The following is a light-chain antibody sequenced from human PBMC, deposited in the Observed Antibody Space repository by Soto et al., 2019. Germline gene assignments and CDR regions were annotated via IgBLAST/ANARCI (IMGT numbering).Light chain of an antibody. CDR1: QSVSSNY. CDR2: GAS. CDR3: QQYNNWPPRNT. J-gene: IGKJ5*01. Sequence: IVLSQSPGTLSLTPGERATLSCRASQSVSSNYFAWYQQKPGQAPRLLIYGASTRATGIPARFSGSGSGTEFTLTISSLQSEDFAVYYCQQYNNWPPRNTFGQGTRLEIK. V-gene: IGKV3-15*01.